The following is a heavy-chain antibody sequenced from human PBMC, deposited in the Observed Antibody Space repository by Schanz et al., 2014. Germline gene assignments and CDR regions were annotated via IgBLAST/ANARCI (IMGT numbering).Heavy chain of an antibody. Sequence: VQLVESGGYLVQPGGSLRLSCSASGFTFSSYAMHWVRQASGKGLEYVSAITRSGGGTYYSDSVKGRFTISRDNSKNTLYLQMNSLRAEDTAVYYCAKGLYYDNTGGGFDYWGQGTLVNDSS. V-gene: IGHV3-64*04. CDR2: ITRSGGGT. D-gene: IGHD3-16*01. CDR3: AKGLYYDNTGGGFDY. CDR1: GFTFSSYA. J-gene: IGHJ4*02.